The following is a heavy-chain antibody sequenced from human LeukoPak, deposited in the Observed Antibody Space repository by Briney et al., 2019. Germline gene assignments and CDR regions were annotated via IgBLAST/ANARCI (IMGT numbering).Heavy chain of an antibody. D-gene: IGHD3-10*01. CDR2: IRYDGSNK. Sequence: GGSLRLSCAASGFTFSSYGMHWVRQAPGKGLEWVAFIRYDGSNKYYADSVKGRFTISRDNSKNTLYLQMNSLRAEDTAVYYCAKDGGVMVRENFYYYYYYYMDVWGKGTTVTISS. CDR3: AKDGGVMVRENFYYYYYYYMDV. V-gene: IGHV3-30*02. J-gene: IGHJ6*03. CDR1: GFTFSSYG.